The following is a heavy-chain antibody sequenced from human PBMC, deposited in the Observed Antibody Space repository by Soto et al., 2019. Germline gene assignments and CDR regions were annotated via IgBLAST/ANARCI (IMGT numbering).Heavy chain of an antibody. J-gene: IGHJ4*02. V-gene: IGHV3-48*01. CDR1: GFTFSSYI. CDR3: ASDQVYSSHY. D-gene: IGHD2-15*01. CDR2: ISGTGITI. Sequence: PGGSLRLSCAASGFTFSSYIINWVRQAPGKGLEWISYISGTGITIFYADSVKGRFTISRDNAKNSLFLQMNSLRAEDTAVYYCASDQVYSSHYWGQGALVTVSS.